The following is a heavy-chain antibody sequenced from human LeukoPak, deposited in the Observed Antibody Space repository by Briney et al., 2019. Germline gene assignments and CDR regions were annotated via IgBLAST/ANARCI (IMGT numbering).Heavy chain of an antibody. J-gene: IGHJ4*02. V-gene: IGHV4-59*02. CDR1: GDSVSNYY. Sequence: SEPLSLTCTVSGDSVSNYYWSWIRQPPGKRLEWIGCIYYSESATYNPSLKSRVTISLDTSKNQFFLKLSSVTAADTAVYYCARKRSFDLWGQGTLVTVSS. CDR2: IYYSESA. D-gene: IGHD3-9*01. CDR3: ARKRSFDL.